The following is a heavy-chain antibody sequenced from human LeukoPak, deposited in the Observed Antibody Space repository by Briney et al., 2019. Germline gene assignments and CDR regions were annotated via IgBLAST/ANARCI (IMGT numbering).Heavy chain of an antibody. D-gene: IGHD3-22*01. CDR3: ARGGYYDSSGTVNDAFDI. J-gene: IGHJ3*02. CDR2: IYHSGST. CDR1: GYSISSGYY. Sequence: PSETLSLTCTVSGYSISSGYYWGWIRQPPGKGLEWIGSIYHSGSTYYNPSLKSRVSISVDTSKNQFSLKLSSVTAADTAVYYCARGGYYDSSGTVNDAFDIWGQGTMVTVSS. V-gene: IGHV4-38-2*02.